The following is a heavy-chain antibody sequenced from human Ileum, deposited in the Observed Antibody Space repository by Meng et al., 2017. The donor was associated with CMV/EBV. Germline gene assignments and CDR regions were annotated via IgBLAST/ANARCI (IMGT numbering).Heavy chain of an antibody. V-gene: IGHV1-8*02. CDR3: TRRQNWFDS. Sequence: ASVKVSCKASGYPFTSYDIYWVRQATGQGPEGMGWVNPNSGKTGYAQKFQGRLTMTRNSSIGTAYMELSSLRSNDTAVYYCTRRQNWFDSWGQGTLVTVSS. CDR1: GYPFTSYD. CDR2: VNPNSGKT. J-gene: IGHJ5*01.